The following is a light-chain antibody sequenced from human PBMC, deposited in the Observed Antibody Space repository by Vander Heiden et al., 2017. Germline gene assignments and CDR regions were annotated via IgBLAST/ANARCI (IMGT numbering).Light chain of an antibody. CDR3: QQYYSTPPT. CDR1: KRGFFSSNNNNY. J-gene: IGKJ3*01. V-gene: IGKV4-1*01. Sequence: DIIVTQPPDSLAVSLPGRPTINCKSSKRGFFSSNNNNYLAWYQQKPGQPPKLLIYWASTRDSGVPDRFSGSGSGTDFTLNISSVQAEDVAVYYCQQYYSTPPTFGPGTKVDIK. CDR2: WAS.